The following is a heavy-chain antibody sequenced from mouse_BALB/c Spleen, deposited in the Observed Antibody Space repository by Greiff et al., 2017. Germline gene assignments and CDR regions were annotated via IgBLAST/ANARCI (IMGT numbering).Heavy chain of an antibody. CDR3: ARWTTVVATSSPDYAMDY. Sequence: EVQLVESGPSLVKPSQTLSLTCSVTGDSITSGYWNWIRKFPGNKLEYMGYISYSGSTYYNPSLKSRISITRDTSKNQYYLQLNSVTTEDTATYYCARWTTVVATSSPDYAMDYWGQGTSVTVSS. CDR1: GDSITSGY. CDR2: ISYSGST. J-gene: IGHJ4*01. D-gene: IGHD1-1*01. V-gene: IGHV3-8*02.